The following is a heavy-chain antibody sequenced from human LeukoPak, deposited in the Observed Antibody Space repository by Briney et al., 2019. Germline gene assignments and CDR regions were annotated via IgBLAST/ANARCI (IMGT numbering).Heavy chain of an antibody. D-gene: IGHD5-18*01. J-gene: IGHJ4*02. V-gene: IGHV1-69*13. CDR1: GGTFSSYA. Sequence: ASVKVSCKASGGTFSSYAISWVRQAPGQGLEWMGGIIPIFGTANYAQKFQGRVTITGDESTSTAYMELSSLRSEDTAVYYCARGGYSYGYSPDYWGQGTLVTVSS. CDR2: IIPIFGTA. CDR3: ARGGYSYGYSPDY.